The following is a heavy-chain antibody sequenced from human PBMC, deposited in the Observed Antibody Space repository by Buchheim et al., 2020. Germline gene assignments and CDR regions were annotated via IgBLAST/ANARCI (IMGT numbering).Heavy chain of an antibody. Sequence: EVQLVESGGGLVQPGGSLRLSCAASGFTFSSYWMSWVRQAPGKGLEWVANIKQDGSEKYYVYSVKGRFTISRDNAKNSLYLQMNCLRAEDTAVDYCARVVPAAIRAYGMDVWGQGTT. CDR1: GFTFSSYW. V-gene: IGHV3-7*01. D-gene: IGHD2-2*01. CDR3: ARVVPAAIRAYGMDV. J-gene: IGHJ6*02. CDR2: IKQDGSEK.